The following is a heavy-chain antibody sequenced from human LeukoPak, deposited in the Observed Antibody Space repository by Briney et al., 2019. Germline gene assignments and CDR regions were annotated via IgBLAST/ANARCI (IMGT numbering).Heavy chain of an antibody. J-gene: IGHJ6*03. CDR2: IYESGST. CDR1: GGSIFSHF. Sequence: PSETLSLTCTVSGGSIFSHFWSWIRQSPGRGLEWIGHIYESGSTNYNPSLKSRVTISVDTSKNQFSLKLSSVTAADTAVYYCARGRSSMVRGYYYYYMDVWGKGTTVTISS. D-gene: IGHD3-10*01. CDR3: ARGRSSMVRGYYYYYMDV. V-gene: IGHV4-59*11.